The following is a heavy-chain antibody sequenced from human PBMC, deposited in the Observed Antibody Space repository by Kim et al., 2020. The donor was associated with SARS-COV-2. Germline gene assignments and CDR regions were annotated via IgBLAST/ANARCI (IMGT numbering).Heavy chain of an antibody. Sequence: GGSLRLSCAASGFTFDDYAMHWVRQAPGKGLEWVSGISWNSGSIGYADSVKGRFTISRDNAKNSLYLQMNSLRAEDTALYYCAKIYCGGDCYSGVDAFDIWGQGTMVTVSS. CDR3: AKIYCGGDCYSGVDAFDI. CDR1: GFTFDDYA. J-gene: IGHJ3*02. D-gene: IGHD2-21*02. CDR2: ISWNSGSI. V-gene: IGHV3-9*01.